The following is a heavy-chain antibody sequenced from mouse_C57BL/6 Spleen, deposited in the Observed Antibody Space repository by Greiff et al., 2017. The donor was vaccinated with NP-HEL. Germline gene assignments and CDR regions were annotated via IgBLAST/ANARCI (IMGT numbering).Heavy chain of an antibody. CDR1: GFSLTSYG. J-gene: IGHJ4*01. V-gene: IGHV2-6-1*01. CDR3: ARHLTGLYYAMDY. CDR2: IWSDGST. Sequence: VKLVESGPGLVAPSQSLSITCTVSGFSLTSYGVHWVRQPPGKGLEWLVVIWSDGSTTYNSALKSRLSISKDNSKSQVFLKMNSLQTDDTAMYYCARHLTGLYYAMDYWGQGTSVTVSS. D-gene: IGHD4-1*01.